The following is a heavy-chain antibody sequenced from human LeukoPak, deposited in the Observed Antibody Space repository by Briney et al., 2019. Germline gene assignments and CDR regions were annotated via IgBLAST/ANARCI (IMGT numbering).Heavy chain of an antibody. CDR2: INPNSGDT. Sequence: ASVKVSCKASGHTFTDYYMHWVRQAPGQGLEWMGWINPNSGDTKYAQKFQGRVTMTRDTSINTAYMELSRLRSDDTAVYYCARGRSLARGDLFNNYWGQGTLVTVSS. J-gene: IGHJ4*02. CDR3: ARGRSLARGDLFNNY. D-gene: IGHD3-10*01. V-gene: IGHV1-2*02. CDR1: GHTFTDYY.